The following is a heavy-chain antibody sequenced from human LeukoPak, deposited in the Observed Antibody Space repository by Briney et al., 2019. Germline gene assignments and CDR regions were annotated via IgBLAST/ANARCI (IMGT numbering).Heavy chain of an antibody. J-gene: IGHJ4*02. V-gene: IGHV4-4*07. D-gene: IGHD5-18*01. Sequence: SETLSLTCTVSGYCISRGYYWDWIRQPAGKGLEWIGRIYTSGSTNYNPSLKSRVTMSVDTSKNQFSLKLSSVTAADTAVYYCARETAMAGAFDYWGQGTLVTVSS. CDR3: ARETAMAGAFDY. CDR1: GYCISRGYY. CDR2: IYTSGST.